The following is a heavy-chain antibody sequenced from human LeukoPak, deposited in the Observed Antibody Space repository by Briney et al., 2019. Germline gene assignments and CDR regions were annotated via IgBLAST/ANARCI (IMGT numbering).Heavy chain of an antibody. J-gene: IGHJ6*03. CDR1: GYTFTSYD. CDR2: INPNSGGT. CDR3: ASGYCSSTSCFYYYMDV. V-gene: IGHV1-2*02. D-gene: IGHD2-2*03. Sequence: ASVKVSCEASGYTFTSYDINWVRQATGQGLEWMGWINPNSGGTNYAQKFQGRVTMTRDTSISTAYMELSRLRSDDTAVYYCASGYCSSTSCFYYYMDVWGKGTTVTVSS.